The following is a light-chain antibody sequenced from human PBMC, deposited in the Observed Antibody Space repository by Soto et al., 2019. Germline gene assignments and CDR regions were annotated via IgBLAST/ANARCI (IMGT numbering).Light chain of an antibody. CDR2: GAS. Sequence: EIVMTQSPATLSVSPGERASLSCRASQSVRSNLAWYQQKPGQAPRLLIYGASTRATGLPARFSGSGSGTDFTLTISSLQSEDVAVYYCQQYGSSPEITFGQGTRLEIK. V-gene: IGKV3-15*01. CDR3: QQYGSSPEIT. J-gene: IGKJ5*01. CDR1: QSVRSN.